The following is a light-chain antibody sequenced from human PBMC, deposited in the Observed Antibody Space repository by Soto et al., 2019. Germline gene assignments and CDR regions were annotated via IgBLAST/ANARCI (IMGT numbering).Light chain of an antibody. J-gene: IGKJ5*01. CDR3: QQLNSYPIT. CDR1: QGISSY. V-gene: IGKV1-9*01. Sequence: DIQLTQSPSFLSASVGDRVTITCRASQGISSYLAWYQQKPGKAPKLLIYAASTLQSGVPSRFSGSGSGTEFTLTISSLQPEDFATYCCQQLNSYPITFDQGTRLEIK. CDR2: AAS.